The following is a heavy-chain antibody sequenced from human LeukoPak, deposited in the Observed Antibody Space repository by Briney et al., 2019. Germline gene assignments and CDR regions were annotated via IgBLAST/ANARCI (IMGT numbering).Heavy chain of an antibody. CDR1: GGSISSYY. D-gene: IGHD6-19*01. Sequence: SETLSLTCTVSGGSISSYYWSWIRQPPGKGLEWIGYIYYSGSTNYNPSLKSRVTISVDTSKNQFSLKLSSVTAADTAVYYCAREIAVAGTRDFDYWGQGTLVTVSS. CDR2: IYYSGST. V-gene: IGHV4-59*12. CDR3: AREIAVAGTRDFDY. J-gene: IGHJ4*02.